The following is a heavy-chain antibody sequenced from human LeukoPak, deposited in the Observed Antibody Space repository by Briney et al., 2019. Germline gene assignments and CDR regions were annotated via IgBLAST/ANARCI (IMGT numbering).Heavy chain of an antibody. CDR1: GGSFSGYY. J-gene: IGHJ4*02. CDR2: IYYSGST. Sequence: SETLSLTCAVYGGSFSGYYWSWIRQPPGKGLEWIGYIYYSGSTNYNPSLKSRVTISVDTSKNQFSLKLSSVTAADTAVYYCARGSSSGWYYPFDYWGQGTLVTVSS. D-gene: IGHD6-19*01. CDR3: ARGSSSGWYYPFDY. V-gene: IGHV4-59*01.